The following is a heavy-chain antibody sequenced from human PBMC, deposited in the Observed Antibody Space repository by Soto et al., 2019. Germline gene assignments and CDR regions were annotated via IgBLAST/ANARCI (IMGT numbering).Heavy chain of an antibody. Sequence: QVQLQQWGAGLLKPSETLSLTCAVYGGSFSGYYWSWISQPPGQGLAWIGEINHSGSTNYNPSLKSLVTTAVDTSKNQLSLKLSSVTAADTAVYYCARCLPQYDYWGQGTLVTVSS. J-gene: IGHJ4*02. CDR3: ARCLPQYDY. CDR2: INHSGST. CDR1: GGSFSGYY. V-gene: IGHV4-34*01.